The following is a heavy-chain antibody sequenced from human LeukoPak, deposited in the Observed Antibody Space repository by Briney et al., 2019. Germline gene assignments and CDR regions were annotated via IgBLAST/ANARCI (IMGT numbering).Heavy chain of an antibody. J-gene: IGHJ4*02. CDR2: ITSSSSII. CDR1: GFTFSSYS. Sequence: GGSLRLSCAASGFTFSSYSMNWVRQAPGKGLEWVSYITSSSSIIYYGDSVKGRFTVSRDNAKNSLYLQMNSLRAEDTAVYYCARGLDFWSGYPYYFDYWGQGTLVTVSS. CDR3: ARGLDFWSGYPYYFDY. V-gene: IGHV3-48*01. D-gene: IGHD3-3*01.